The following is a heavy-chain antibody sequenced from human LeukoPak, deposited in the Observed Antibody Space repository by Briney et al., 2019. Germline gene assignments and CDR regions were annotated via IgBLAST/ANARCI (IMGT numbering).Heavy chain of an antibody. CDR1: GYSFTSYW. D-gene: IGHD2-2*01. CDR3: ASWSSTYYFDY. Sequence: GESLKISCKGSGYSFTSYWIGWVRPMPGKGLEWMGIIYPGYSDTRYSPSFQGQVTISADKSISTAYLQWSSLKASDTAMYYCASWSSTYYFDYWGQGTLVTVSS. CDR2: IYPGYSDT. J-gene: IGHJ4*02. V-gene: IGHV5-51*01.